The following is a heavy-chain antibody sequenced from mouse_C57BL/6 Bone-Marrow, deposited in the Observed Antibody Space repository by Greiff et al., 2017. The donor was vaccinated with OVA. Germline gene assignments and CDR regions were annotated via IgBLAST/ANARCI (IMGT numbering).Heavy chain of an antibody. J-gene: IGHJ1*03. CDR1: GYAFSSSW. V-gene: IGHV1-82*01. Sequence: QVQLQQSGPELVKPGASVKISCKASGYAFSSSWMNWVKQRPGKGLEWIGRIYPGDGDPNYNGKFKGKATLTADKSSSTAYMQLSSLTSEDSAVYFCARCYYGSPPYFDVWGTGTTVTVSS. CDR2: IYPGDGDP. CDR3: ARCYYGSPPYFDV. D-gene: IGHD1-1*01.